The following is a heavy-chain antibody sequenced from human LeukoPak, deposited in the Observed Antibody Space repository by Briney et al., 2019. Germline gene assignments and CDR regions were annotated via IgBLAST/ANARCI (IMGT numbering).Heavy chain of an antibody. CDR2: ISYDGSNK. CDR3: ARDSSDYYDSSGYPHY. J-gene: IGHJ4*02. V-gene: IGHV3-30*04. D-gene: IGHD3-22*01. Sequence: GGSLRLSCAASGFTFSSYAMHWVRQAPGKGLEWVAVISYDGSNKYYADSVKGRFTISRDNSKNTLYLQMNSLRAEDTAVYYCARDSSDYYDSSGYPHYWGQGTLVTVSS. CDR1: GFTFSSYA.